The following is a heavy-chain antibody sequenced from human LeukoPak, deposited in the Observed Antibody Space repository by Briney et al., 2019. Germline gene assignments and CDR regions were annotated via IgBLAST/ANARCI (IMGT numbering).Heavy chain of an antibody. CDR2: INAGNGNT. V-gene: IGHV1-3*01. CDR3: ASPYCSSTSCYTQYYYGTDV. J-gene: IGHJ6*02. CDR1: GYTFTSYA. D-gene: IGHD2-2*02. Sequence: ASVKVSCKASGYTFTSYAMHWVRQAPGQRLEWMGWINAGNGNTKYSQKFQGRVTITRDTSASTAYMELSSLRSEDTAVYYCASPYCSSTSCYTQYYYGTDVWGQGTTVTVSS.